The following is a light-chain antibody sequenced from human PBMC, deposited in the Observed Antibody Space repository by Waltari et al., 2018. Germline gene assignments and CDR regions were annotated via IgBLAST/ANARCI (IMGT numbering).Light chain of an antibody. Sequence: DIVMTQSPLSLPVTPGEPASISCRSSQSLLHSNGYNYLDWYLQKPGQSPQLLSYLGSNRASWVPDRFSGSGSGTDFTLKISRVEAEDVGVYYCMQALQTPYTFGQGTKLEIK. V-gene: IGKV2-28*01. CDR3: MQALQTPYT. J-gene: IGKJ2*01. CDR2: LGS. CDR1: QSLLHSNGYNY.